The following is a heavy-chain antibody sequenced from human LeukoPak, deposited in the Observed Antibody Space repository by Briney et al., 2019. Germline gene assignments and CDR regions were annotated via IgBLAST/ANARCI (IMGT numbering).Heavy chain of an antibody. V-gene: IGHV1-18*01. CDR1: GYTFTSYG. J-gene: IGHJ4*02. CDR2: ISANNGNT. Sequence: GASVKVSCKASGYTFTSYGISWVRQAPGQGLEWMGWISANNGNTIYAQKLQGRVTMTTDTSTSTAYMELRSLRSVDTAVYYCARDLLAMIPSFSAEYWGQGTLVTVSS. D-gene: IGHD5-12*01. CDR3: ARDLLAMIPSFSAEY.